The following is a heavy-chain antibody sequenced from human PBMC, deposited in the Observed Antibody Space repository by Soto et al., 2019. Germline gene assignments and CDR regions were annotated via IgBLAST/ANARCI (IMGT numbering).Heavy chain of an antibody. D-gene: IGHD7-27*01. CDR3: TPDSLGGMDV. V-gene: IGHV3-15*01. CDR2: VKSKTDGGTT. CDR1: GSTFSNAW. Sequence: GGSLRLSCAASGSTFSNAWMSWVRQAPGKGLEWVGRVKSKTDGGTTDYAAPVKGRFTISRDDSKNTLYLQMNSLKIEDTAVYYCTPDSLGGMDVWGQGTSVTVSS. J-gene: IGHJ6*02.